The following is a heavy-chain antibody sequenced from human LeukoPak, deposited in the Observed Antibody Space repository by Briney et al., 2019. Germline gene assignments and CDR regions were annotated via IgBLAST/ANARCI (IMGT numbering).Heavy chain of an antibody. CDR2: VHLDGRT. CDR1: GGSVASTNW. J-gene: IGHJ4*02. D-gene: IGHD6-25*01. Sequence: TPTESLSLTCGVDGGSVASTNWWTWIRQPPGKGLEWIGEVHLDGRTSFNPSLKSRLTLSVDLSENHVSLKLTSVTAADTAVYYCAREGGFYRPLDYSGQGTLVTVSS. V-gene: IGHV4-4*02. CDR3: AREGGFYRPLDY.